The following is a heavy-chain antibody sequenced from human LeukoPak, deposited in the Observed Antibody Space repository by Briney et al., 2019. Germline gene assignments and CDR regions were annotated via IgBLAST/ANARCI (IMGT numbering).Heavy chain of an antibody. CDR2: ISSSSSYI. CDR3: ARDLRGGYNPYFDY. D-gene: IGHD5-24*01. J-gene: IGHJ4*02. CDR1: GFTFSSYS. V-gene: IGHV3-21*01. Sequence: TGGSLRLSCAASGFTFSSYSMNWVRQAPGKGLEWVSSISSSSSYICYADSVKGRFTISRDNAKNSLYLQMNSLRAEDTAVYYCARDLRGGYNPYFDYWGQGTLVTVSS.